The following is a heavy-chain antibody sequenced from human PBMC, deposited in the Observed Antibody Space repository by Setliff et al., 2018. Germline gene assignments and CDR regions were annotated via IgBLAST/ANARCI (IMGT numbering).Heavy chain of an antibody. CDR2: VNNKNTYM. CDR3: ARSPPRTFDY. CDR1: GFTFSSYS. J-gene: IGHJ4*02. V-gene: IGHV3-21*01. Sequence: GESLKISCAASGFTFSSYSLSWVRQAPGKGLEWVSSVNNKNTYMSFADSVKGRFTISRDNANNSLFLQMNSLRAEDTAVYYCARSPPRTFDYWGQGTLVTVSS.